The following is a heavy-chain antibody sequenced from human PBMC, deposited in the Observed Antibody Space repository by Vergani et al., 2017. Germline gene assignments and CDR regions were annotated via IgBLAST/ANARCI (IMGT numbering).Heavy chain of an antibody. CDR3: ARVMVDYGDSRTYYYYYMDV. CDR1: GGSISSGSYY. D-gene: IGHD4-17*01. V-gene: IGHV4-61*02. CDR2: IYTSGST. Sequence: QVQLQESGPGLVKPSQTLSLTCTVSGGSISSGSYYWSWIRQPAGKGLEWIGRIYTSGSTNYNPSLKSRVTISVDTSKNQFSLKLSSVTAADTAVYYCARVMVDYGDSRTYYYYYMDVWGKGTTVTVSS. J-gene: IGHJ6*03.